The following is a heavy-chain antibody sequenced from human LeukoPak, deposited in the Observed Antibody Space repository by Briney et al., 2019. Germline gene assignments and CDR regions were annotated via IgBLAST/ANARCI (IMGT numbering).Heavy chain of an antibody. Sequence: PSETLSLTCAVYGGSFSGYYWSWIRQPPGKGLGWIGEINHGGSTNYNPSPKSRVAISVDTSKNRFSVKLSSVTAADTAVYYCARAVVYGVEMATIRWYYYYYYMDVWGKGTTVTVSS. J-gene: IGHJ6*03. CDR3: ARAVVYGVEMATIRWYYYYYYMDV. V-gene: IGHV4-34*01. CDR1: GGSFSGYY. D-gene: IGHD5-24*01. CDR2: INHGGST.